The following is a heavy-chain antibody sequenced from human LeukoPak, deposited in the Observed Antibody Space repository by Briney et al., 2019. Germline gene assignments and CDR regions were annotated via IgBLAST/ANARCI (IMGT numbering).Heavy chain of an antibody. Sequence: GASVKVSCKASGFTFTSSAMQWVRQARGQRLEWIGWIVVGSGNTNYAQKFQERVTITRDMSTSTAYMELSSLRSEDTAVYYCAAVVYHGSGSRNSGWYEDYWGQGTLVTVSS. CDR2: IVVGSGNT. V-gene: IGHV1-58*02. D-gene: IGHD3-10*01. CDR1: GFTFTSSA. J-gene: IGHJ4*02. CDR3: AAVVYHGSGSRNSGWYEDY.